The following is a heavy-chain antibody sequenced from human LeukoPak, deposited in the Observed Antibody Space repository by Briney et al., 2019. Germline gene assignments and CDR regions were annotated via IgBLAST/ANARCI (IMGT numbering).Heavy chain of an antibody. J-gene: IGHJ4*02. V-gene: IGHV1-2*02. CDR1: GYTFTGYY. CDR3: ASPAVAGSSTFDY. CDR2: INPNSGGT. Sequence: ASVKVSCKASGYTFTGYYMHWVRQAPGQGLEWMGWINPNSGGTNYAQKFQGRVTMTRDTSISTAYMELSKLRSDDTAVYYCASPAVAGSSTFDYWGQGTLVTVSS. D-gene: IGHD6-19*01.